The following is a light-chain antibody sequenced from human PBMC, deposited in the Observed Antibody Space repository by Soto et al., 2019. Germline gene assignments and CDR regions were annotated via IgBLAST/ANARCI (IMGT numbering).Light chain of an antibody. V-gene: IGLV2-8*01. J-gene: IGLJ2*01. Sequence: QSVLTQPPSASGSPGQSVTISCTGTSSDVGSYNYVSWYQQHPGKAPKLMIYEVSKRPSGVPDRFSGSKSGNTASLTVSGLQAEDEADYYCSSYAGSNNFVVFGGGTKPPS. CDR2: EVS. CDR3: SSYAGSNNFVV. CDR1: SSDVGSYNY.